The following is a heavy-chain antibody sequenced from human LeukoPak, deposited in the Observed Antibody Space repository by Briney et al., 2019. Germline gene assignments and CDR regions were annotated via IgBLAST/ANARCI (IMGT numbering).Heavy chain of an antibody. CDR3: ARHDCGGGSCYGWFDP. V-gene: IGHV5-51*01. CDR2: IYPGGSDT. D-gene: IGHD2-15*01. Sequence: GESLKISCKGSGYSFTSYWIGWVRQMPEKGLEWMGIIYPGGSDTTYSPSFQGQVTISADKSISTAYLQWSSLKASDTAMYYCARHDCGGGSCYGWFDPWGQGTLVTVSS. J-gene: IGHJ5*02. CDR1: GYSFTSYW.